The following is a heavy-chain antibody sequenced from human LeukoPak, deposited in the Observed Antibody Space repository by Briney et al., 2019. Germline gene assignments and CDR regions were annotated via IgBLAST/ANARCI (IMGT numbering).Heavy chain of an antibody. CDR1: GYKFSTYW. CDR2: IYPVDSDT. CDR3: ARPNITSYYDSRGYDAFDV. D-gene: IGHD3-22*01. V-gene: IGHV5-51*01. J-gene: IGHJ3*01. Sequence: GESLKISCKGSGYKFSTYWIAWVRQMPGKGLEWMGIIYPVDSDTRYSPSFQGQVTISADKSVNSAYLQWSSLKASDTAMYYCARPNITSYYDSRGYDAFDVWGQGTMVTVSS.